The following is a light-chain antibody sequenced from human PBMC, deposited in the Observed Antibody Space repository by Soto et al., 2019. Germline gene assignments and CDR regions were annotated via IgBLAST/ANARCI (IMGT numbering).Light chain of an antibody. J-gene: IGKJ1*01. V-gene: IGKV3-20*01. Sequence: EIVLTQSPGTLSLSPGERATLSCRASQSVNSRYLVWYQQQPGQAPRLLIHGASSRATGVPHRFSGSGSGTEFTLTISSLQSEDFAVYYYQQYNDWPRTFGQGTKLDIK. CDR1: QSVNSRY. CDR3: QQYNDWPRT. CDR2: GAS.